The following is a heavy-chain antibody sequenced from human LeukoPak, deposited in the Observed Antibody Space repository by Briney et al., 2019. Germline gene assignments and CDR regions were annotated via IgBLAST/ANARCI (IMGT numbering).Heavy chain of an antibody. D-gene: IGHD5-18*01. CDR2: IYYSGST. CDR3: ARAGYSYGRPGYFDY. V-gene: IGHV4-59*01. CDR1: GGSTSSYY. J-gene: IGHJ4*02. Sequence: LETLSLTCTVSGGSTSSYYWSWIRQPPGKGLEWIGYIYYSGSTNYNPSLKSRVTISVDTSKNQFSLKLSSVTAADTAVYYCARAGYSYGRPGYFDYWGQGTLVTVSS.